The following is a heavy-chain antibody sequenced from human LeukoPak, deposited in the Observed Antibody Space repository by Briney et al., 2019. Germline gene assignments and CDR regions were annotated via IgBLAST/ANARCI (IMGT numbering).Heavy chain of an antibody. J-gene: IGHJ4*02. CDR3: ARDRAAFGVVQVGY. D-gene: IGHD3-3*01. CDR2: INSDGTNT. Sequence: GGSLRLSCAASTFTFSRYWMHWVRQAPGKGLVWVSRINSDGTNTYYAGSVKGRFTISRDNTKNTLYLQMNSLRTEDTAVYYCARDRAAFGVVQVGYWGQGTLVTVSS. V-gene: IGHV3-74*01. CDR1: TFTFSRYW.